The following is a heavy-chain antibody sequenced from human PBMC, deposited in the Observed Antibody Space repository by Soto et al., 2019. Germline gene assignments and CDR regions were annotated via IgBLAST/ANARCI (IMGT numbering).Heavy chain of an antibody. CDR3: AIMKDRGFAY. D-gene: IGHD2-8*01. J-gene: IGHJ4*02. CDR1: GFTFHDYA. Sequence: EVQLVESGGGLVQPGRSLRLSCAASGFTFHDYAMHWVRQAPGKGLEWVSGVSRNSGNIGYADSVKGRFTISRDNAKDSLYLQMNSLRAEDTAVDYCAIMKDRGFAYWGQGNLVTVSS. CDR2: VSRNSGNI. V-gene: IGHV3-9*01.